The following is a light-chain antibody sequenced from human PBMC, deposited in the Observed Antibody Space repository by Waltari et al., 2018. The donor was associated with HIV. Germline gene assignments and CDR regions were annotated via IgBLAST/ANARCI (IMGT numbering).Light chain of an antibody. J-gene: IGKJ3*01. CDR1: QTIFNS. Sequence: DIQMTQFPSTLSASAGDRITITCRASQTIFNSLNWYQQKPGKAPQLLIYDAFSLLPGVPSRFSGSASGTDFTLTISSLQPEDFATYCCQQSYTVPLTFGPGTEVDIK. CDR2: DAF. V-gene: IGKV1-39*01. CDR3: QQSYTVPLT.